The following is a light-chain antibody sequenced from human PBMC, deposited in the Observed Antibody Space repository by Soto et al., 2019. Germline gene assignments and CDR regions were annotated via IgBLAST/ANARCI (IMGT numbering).Light chain of an antibody. CDR3: QHSYITGWT. CDR1: QSISVY. CDR2: AAS. J-gene: IGKJ1*01. V-gene: IGKV1-39*01. Sequence: DIQMTQSPSSLSASVGDRITITCRASQSISVYLNWYQQKPGKAPNLLIYAASSLQSGVPSRFSGSGSGTDFSLTISSLQPEDFATYYCQHSYITGWTFGQGTKVEIK.